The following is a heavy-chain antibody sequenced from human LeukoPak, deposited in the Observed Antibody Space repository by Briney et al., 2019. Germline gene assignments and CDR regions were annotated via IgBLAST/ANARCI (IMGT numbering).Heavy chain of an antibody. V-gene: IGHV5-51*01. CDR1: GYDFSTKW. CDR2: IYPTDSIT. D-gene: IGHD4-17*01. Sequence: GESLKISCQTSGYDFSTKWIGWVRQMPGKGLEWMGIIYPTDSITRYSPSFQGHVSISVDTSINTAYLQWASLRPSDTAMYFRARLAPDYADYWFDPWGQGTLVTVSS. J-gene: IGHJ5*02. CDR3: ARLAPDYADYWFDP.